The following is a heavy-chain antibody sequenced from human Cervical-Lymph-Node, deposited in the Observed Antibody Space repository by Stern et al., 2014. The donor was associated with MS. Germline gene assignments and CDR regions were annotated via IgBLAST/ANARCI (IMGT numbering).Heavy chain of an antibody. V-gene: IGHV1-18*01. CDR3: ARGLLGSENAFEI. CDR1: GYTFTSYG. D-gene: IGHD2-15*01. J-gene: IGHJ3*02. Sequence: VQLVESGAGVKKPGASVKVSCKASGYTFTSYGISWVRQAPGQGLEWMGWISAYYGNSNYAQKFQGRVTMTTDKSTSTAYMELRSLRSDDTAVYYCARGLLGSENAFEIWGQGTMVTVSS. CDR2: ISAYYGNS.